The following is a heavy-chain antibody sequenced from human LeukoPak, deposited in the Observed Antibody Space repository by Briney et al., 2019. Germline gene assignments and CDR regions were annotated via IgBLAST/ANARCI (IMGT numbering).Heavy chain of an antibody. V-gene: IGHV3-48*02. Sequence: GGSLRLSCAASGFTFSSYNMNWVRQAPGKGLEWVSYISSGSTATYYADSVKGRFTISRDDAKNSLYLQMNSLRDEDTAVYYCARGERGSSSWFDPWGQGTLVTVSS. D-gene: IGHD6-6*01. J-gene: IGHJ5*02. CDR1: GFTFSSYN. CDR2: ISSGSTAT. CDR3: ARGERGSSSWFDP.